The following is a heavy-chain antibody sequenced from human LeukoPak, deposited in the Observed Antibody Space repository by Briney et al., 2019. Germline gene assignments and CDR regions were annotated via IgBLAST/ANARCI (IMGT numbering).Heavy chain of an antibody. CDR2: IIPIFGTA. D-gene: IGHD3-10*01. V-gene: IGHV1-69*06. CDR1: GGTFSSYA. J-gene: IGHJ6*02. CDR3: ASGQYYGSGVLMDV. Sequence: GASVKVSCKASGGTFSSYAISWVRQAPGQGLEWMGGIIPIFGTANYAQKFQGRVTITADKSTSTAYMELSSLRSEDTAVYYCASGQYYGSGVLMDVWGQGTTVTVSS.